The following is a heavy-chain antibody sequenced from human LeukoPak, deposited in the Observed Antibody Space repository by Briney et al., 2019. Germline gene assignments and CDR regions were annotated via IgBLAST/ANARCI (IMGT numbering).Heavy chain of an antibody. CDR2: ISAYNGNT. CDR1: GYTFTSYG. Sequence: GASVKVSCKASGYTFTSYGISWVRQAPGQGLEWMGWISAYNGNTNYAQKFQGRVTITADESTSTAYMELSSLRSEDTAVYYCARDRVVGLGIDNAFDIWGHGTMVTVSS. J-gene: IGHJ3*02. V-gene: IGHV1-18*01. D-gene: IGHD2-15*01. CDR3: ARDRVVGLGIDNAFDI.